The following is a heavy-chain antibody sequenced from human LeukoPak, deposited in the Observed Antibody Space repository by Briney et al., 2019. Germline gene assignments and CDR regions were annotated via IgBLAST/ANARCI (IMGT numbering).Heavy chain of an antibody. Sequence: GGSLRLSCAASGFTFSNYGMSWVRQAPGKGLEWVSAISGSGGSTYYADSVKGRFTISRDNSKNTLYLQMNSLGAEDTAVYYCAKDGTGCGGDCYSDYWGQGTLLTVSS. CDR3: AKDGTGCGGDCYSDY. CDR2: ISGSGGST. J-gene: IGHJ4*02. V-gene: IGHV3-23*01. CDR1: GFTFSNYG. D-gene: IGHD2-21*02.